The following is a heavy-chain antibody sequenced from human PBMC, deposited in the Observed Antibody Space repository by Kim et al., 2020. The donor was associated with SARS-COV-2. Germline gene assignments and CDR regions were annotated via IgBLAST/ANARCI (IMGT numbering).Heavy chain of an antibody. D-gene: IGHD4-17*01. J-gene: IGHJ4*02. CDR3: ARQDYGGTFDY. Sequence: SYSTTFKGRATISADKSISTAYLQWSSLKASDTAMYYCARQDYGGTFDYWGQGTLVTVSS. V-gene: IGHV5-10-1*01.